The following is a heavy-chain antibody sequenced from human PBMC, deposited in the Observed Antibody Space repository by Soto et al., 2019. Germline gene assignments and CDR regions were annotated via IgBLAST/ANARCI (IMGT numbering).Heavy chain of an antibody. CDR2: INHSGST. D-gene: IGHD3-3*01. V-gene: IGHV4-34*01. CDR3: ARGIKVLRFLEWLPNYGMDV. J-gene: IGHJ6*01. CDR1: GGSFSGYY. Sequence: PSETLSLTCAVYGGSFSGYYWSWIRQPPGKGLEWIGEINHSGSTNYNPSLKSRVTISVDTSKNQFSLKLSSVTAADTAVYYCARGIKVLRFLEWLPNYGMDVWGQGTTVTVS.